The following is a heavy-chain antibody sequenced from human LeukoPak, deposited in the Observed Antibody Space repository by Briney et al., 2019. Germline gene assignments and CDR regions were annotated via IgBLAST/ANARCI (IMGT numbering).Heavy chain of an antibody. D-gene: IGHD3-3*01. J-gene: IGHJ5*02. CDR2: IIPIFGTA. Sequence: ASVKVSCKASGGTFSSYAISWVRQAPGQGLEWMGGIIPIFGTANYAQKFQGRVTITADESTSTAYMELSSLRSEDTAVYYCARSPAPYLEWLSSGTNWFDPWGQGTLVTVSS. CDR3: ARSPAPYLEWLSSGTNWFDP. V-gene: IGHV1-69*13. CDR1: GGTFSSYA.